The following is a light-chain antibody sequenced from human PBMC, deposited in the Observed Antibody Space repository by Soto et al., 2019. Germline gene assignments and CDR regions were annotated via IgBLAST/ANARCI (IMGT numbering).Light chain of an antibody. J-gene: IGKJ5*01. Sequence: EIVLTQSPGTLSLSPGERATLSCRASQSVASRNLAWYQQKPGQAPRLLIYGASSRATGIPDRFSGSGSGTDFTLTISRLEPEDFAVYYCQQYGSSPITFGQGTRLEIK. CDR2: GAS. V-gene: IGKV3-20*01. CDR1: QSVASRN. CDR3: QQYGSSPIT.